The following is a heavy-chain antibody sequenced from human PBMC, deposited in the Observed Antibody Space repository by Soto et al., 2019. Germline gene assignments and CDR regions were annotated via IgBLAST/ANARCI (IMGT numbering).Heavy chain of an antibody. CDR1: GYSFSSYG. CDR2: INPNNGNR. CDR3: ARYILRGYDSSGFYS. J-gene: IGHJ4*02. D-gene: IGHD3-22*01. Sequence: QVQLEQSGAELRKPGASVKVSCKASGYSFSSYGMNWVRQAPGQGLEWMGWINPNNGNRNYAQKFQDRVTITTATSTNTVFLELRSLKSDDTAIYYCARYILRGYDSSGFYSWGQGTLVTVSS. V-gene: IGHV1-18*01.